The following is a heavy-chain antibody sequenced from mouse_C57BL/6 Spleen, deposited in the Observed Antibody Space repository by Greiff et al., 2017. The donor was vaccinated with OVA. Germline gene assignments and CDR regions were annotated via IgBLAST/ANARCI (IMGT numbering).Heavy chain of an antibody. CDR1: GFTFSSYG. Sequence: EVQGVESGGDLVKPGGSLKLSCAASGFTFSSYGMSWVRQTPDKRLEWVATISSGGSYTYYPDSVKGRFTISRDNAKNTLYLQMSSLKSEDTAMYYCARHVITTYFDYWGQGTTLTVSS. CDR2: ISSGGSYT. CDR3: ARHVITTYFDY. V-gene: IGHV5-6*01. J-gene: IGHJ2*01. D-gene: IGHD2-4*01.